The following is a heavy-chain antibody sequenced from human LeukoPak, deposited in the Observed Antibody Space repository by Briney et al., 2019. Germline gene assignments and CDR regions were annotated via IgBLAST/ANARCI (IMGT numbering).Heavy chain of an antibody. CDR3: ARGIVGATYWFDP. J-gene: IGHJ5*02. D-gene: IGHD1-26*01. Sequence: SVKVSCKASGYTFTSYAISWVRQAPGQGLEWMGGIIPIFGTANYAQKFQGRVTITADESTSTAYMELSSLRSEDTAVYYCARGIVGATYWFDPWGQGTLVTVSS. V-gene: IGHV1-69*13. CDR2: IIPIFGTA. CDR1: GYTFTSYA.